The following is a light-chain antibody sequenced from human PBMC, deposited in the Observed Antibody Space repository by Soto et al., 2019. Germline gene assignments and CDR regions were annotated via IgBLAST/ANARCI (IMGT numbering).Light chain of an antibody. V-gene: IGKV1-8*01. Sequence: IQMTQSPSSVSASVGDRVTITCLASQGIRSYLAWYQQKAGKAPKLLIYAASTLQSGVPSRVSGSGSGTDFTLTISCLQPEDVATYYCQKYNTDPPTFGGGTKVDIK. CDR2: AAS. CDR1: QGIRSY. J-gene: IGKJ4*01. CDR3: QKYNTDPPT.